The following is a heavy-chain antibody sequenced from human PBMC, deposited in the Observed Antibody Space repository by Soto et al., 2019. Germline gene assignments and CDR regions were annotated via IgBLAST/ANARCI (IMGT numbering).Heavy chain of an antibody. D-gene: IGHD1-1*01. Sequence: EVQLLESGGGLVQPGGSLRLSCAASGLTFSNYAMSWVRQIPGKGLEWVSAITGNGGSTQYADSVKGRFTISRDNSKSTVYLQMNSLRAEDTAVYYCAKTPYDYYYYYAMDVWGQGPTVTVSS. CDR2: ITGNGGST. V-gene: IGHV3-23*01. CDR1: GLTFSNYA. CDR3: AKTPYDYYYYYAMDV. J-gene: IGHJ6*02.